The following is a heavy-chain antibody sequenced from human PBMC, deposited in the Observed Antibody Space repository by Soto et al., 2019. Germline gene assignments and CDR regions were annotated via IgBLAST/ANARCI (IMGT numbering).Heavy chain of an antibody. Sequence: LSLTCAVYGGSFSGYYWSWIRQPPGKGLEWIGEINHSGSTNYNPSLKSRVTISVDTSKNQFSLKLSSVTAADTAVYYCARGRRGGNPYYYYGMDVWGQGTTVTVSS. D-gene: IGHD2-15*01. CDR2: INHSGST. V-gene: IGHV4-34*01. CDR1: GGSFSGYY. J-gene: IGHJ6*02. CDR3: ARGRRGGNPYYYYGMDV.